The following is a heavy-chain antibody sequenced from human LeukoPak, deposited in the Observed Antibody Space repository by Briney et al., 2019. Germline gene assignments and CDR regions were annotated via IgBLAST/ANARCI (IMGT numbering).Heavy chain of an antibody. CDR2: TYYRSKWYN. V-gene: IGHV6-1*01. CDR3: ARDGPELRFLETSYYYYYGMDV. CDR1: GDSVSSNSAA. D-gene: IGHD3-3*01. J-gene: IGHJ6*02. Sequence: SQPLSLTCAISGDSVSSNSAAWNWIRQSPSRGLECLGRTYYRSKWYNDYAVSVKRRITINTDTSKNQFSLQLNSVTPEDTAVYYCARDGPELRFLETSYYYYYGMDVWGQGTTVTVSS.